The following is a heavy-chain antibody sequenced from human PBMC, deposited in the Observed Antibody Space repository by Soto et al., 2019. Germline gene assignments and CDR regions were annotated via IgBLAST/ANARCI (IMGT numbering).Heavy chain of an antibody. V-gene: IGHV3-30-3*01. CDR1: GFTFSSYA. Sequence: QVQLVESGGGVVQPGRSLRLSCAASGFTFSSYAMHWVRQAPGKGLEWVAVISYDGSNKYYADSVKGRFTISRDNSKNTLYLQMNSLRAEDTAVYYCARDFHYDFCSGYHDYWGQGTLVTVSS. J-gene: IGHJ4*02. CDR3: ARDFHYDFCSGYHDY. CDR2: ISYDGSNK. D-gene: IGHD3-3*01.